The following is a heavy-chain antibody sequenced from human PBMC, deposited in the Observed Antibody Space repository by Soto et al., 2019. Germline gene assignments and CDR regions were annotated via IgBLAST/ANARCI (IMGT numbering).Heavy chain of an antibody. J-gene: IGHJ1*01. CDR1: GFTFSSYS. Sequence: EVQLVESGGGLVQPGGSLRLSCAASGFTFSSYSMNWVRQAPGKGLEWVSYISSSSSTIYYADSVKGRFTISRDNAKNSLYLQMNSLRAEDTAVYYCARDLGSSGWTPAEYFQHWGQGTLVTVSS. D-gene: IGHD6-19*01. CDR3: ARDLGSSGWTPAEYFQH. V-gene: IGHV3-48*01. CDR2: ISSSSSTI.